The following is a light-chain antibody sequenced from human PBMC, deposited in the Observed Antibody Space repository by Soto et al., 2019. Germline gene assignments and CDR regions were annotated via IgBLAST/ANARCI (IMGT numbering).Light chain of an antibody. CDR3: QQYNSYSPSWT. CDR2: EES. V-gene: IGKV1-9*01. Sequence: DIHLTQSPSSLSASLGDRFAITFLASQAITNNLAWYQQKPGNPPRLLIYEESTLHSGVPSRFSGRKVGTQFILTIDSLQPDDFATYYCQQYNSYSPSWTFGQGTKVDIK. CDR1: QAITNN. J-gene: IGKJ1*01.